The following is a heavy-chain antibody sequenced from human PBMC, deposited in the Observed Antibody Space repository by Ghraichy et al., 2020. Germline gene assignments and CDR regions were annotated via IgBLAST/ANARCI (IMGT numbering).Heavy chain of an antibody. J-gene: IGHJ3*02. CDR1: GGSISSYY. V-gene: IGHV4-59*01. CDR3: ARDGLGRGMSFDI. Sequence: SQPLSLTCTVSGGSISSYYWSWIRQPPGKGLEWIGYIYYTGSTNYNPSLKSRVTMSVDTSKNQLSLHLTSVTAADTAVYYCARDGLGRGMSFDIWGQGTVVTVSS. CDR2: IYYTGST. D-gene: IGHD3-16*01.